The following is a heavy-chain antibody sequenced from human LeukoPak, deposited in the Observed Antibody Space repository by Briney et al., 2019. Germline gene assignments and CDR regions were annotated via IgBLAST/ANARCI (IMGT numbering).Heavy chain of an antibody. CDR1: GGSISSYY. Sequence: SETLSLTCTVSGGSISSYYWRWIRQPAGKGLEWIGRIYTSGSTNYNPSLKSRVTMSVDTSKNQFSLKLSSVTAADTAVYYCARWNDYSNPYNWFDPWGQGTLVTVSS. D-gene: IGHD4-11*01. CDR2: IYTSGST. J-gene: IGHJ5*02. V-gene: IGHV4-4*07. CDR3: ARWNDYSNPYNWFDP.